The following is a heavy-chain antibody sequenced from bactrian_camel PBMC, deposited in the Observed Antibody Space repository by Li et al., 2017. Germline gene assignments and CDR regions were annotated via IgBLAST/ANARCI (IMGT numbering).Heavy chain of an antibody. CDR1: GFTFSDYY. V-gene: IGHV3S6*01. D-gene: IGHD5*01. J-gene: IGHJ4*01. CDR2: IYSDGTNT. CDR3: AANGWYALGLERAKYDY. Sequence: HVQLVESGGGLVQAGGSLRLSCAASGFTFSDYYMNWVRQAPGKGLEWVSTIYSDGTNTYYGDSVKGRFRISQDEAKNTLYLQMASLKPEDTAMYYCAANGWYALGLERAKYDYWGQGTQVTVS.